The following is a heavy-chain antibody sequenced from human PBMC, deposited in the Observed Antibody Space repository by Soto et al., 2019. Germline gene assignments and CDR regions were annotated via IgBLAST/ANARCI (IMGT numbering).Heavy chain of an antibody. V-gene: IGHV1-3*01. Sequence: GASVKVSCKASGYTFTSYAMHWVRQAPGQRLEWMGWINAGNGNTKYSQKFQGRVTITRDTSASTAYMELSSLRSEDTALYYCARADVGSCRSTTCYPFHNWGRGNLVTVSS. CDR1: GYTFTSYA. CDR3: ARADVGSCRSTTCYPFHN. D-gene: IGHD2-2*01. J-gene: IGHJ4*01. CDR2: INAGNGNT.